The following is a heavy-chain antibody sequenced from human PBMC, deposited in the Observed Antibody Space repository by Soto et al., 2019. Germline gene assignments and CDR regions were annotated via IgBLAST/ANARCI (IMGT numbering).Heavy chain of an antibody. CDR1: GYTFTSYA. D-gene: IGHD2-15*01. CDR3: ARDPNCSGGSCYSGWFDP. Sequence: QVPLVQSGAEVKKPGASVKVSCKASGYTFTSYAMHWVRQAPGQRLEWMGWINAGNGNTKYSQKYQGRVTITRDTSASTAYMELSSLRSEDTAVYYCARDPNCSGGSCYSGWFDPWGQGTLVTVSS. J-gene: IGHJ5*02. CDR2: INAGNGNT. V-gene: IGHV1-3*01.